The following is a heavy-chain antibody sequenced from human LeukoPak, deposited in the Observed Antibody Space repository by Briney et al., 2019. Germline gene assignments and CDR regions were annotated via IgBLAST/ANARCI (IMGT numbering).Heavy chain of an antibody. V-gene: IGHV4-34*01. D-gene: IGHD3-10*01. CDR3: ARGGYFYGSGSYYNEYNWFDP. Sequence: SETLSLTCAVYGGSFSGYYWSWIRQPPGKGLEWIWEINHSGSTNYNPSLKSRVTISVDTSKNQFSLKLSSVTAADTAVYYCARGGYFYGSGSYYNEYNWFDPWGQGTLVTVSS. CDR2: INHSGST. J-gene: IGHJ5*02. CDR1: GGSFSGYY.